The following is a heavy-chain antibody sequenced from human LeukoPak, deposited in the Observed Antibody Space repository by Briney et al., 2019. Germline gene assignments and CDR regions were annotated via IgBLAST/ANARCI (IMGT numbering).Heavy chain of an antibody. CDR3: ARDGEGALALGY. D-gene: IGHD1-26*01. J-gene: IGHJ4*02. CDR1: GFTFSSYS. CDR2: ISSSSSYI. Sequence: PGGSLRLSCAASGFTFSSYSMNWVRQAPGKGLTWVSSISSSSSYIYYADSVKGRFTISGDNAKNSLYLQMNSLRAEDTAVYYCARDGEGALALGYWGQGTLVTVSS. V-gene: IGHV3-21*01.